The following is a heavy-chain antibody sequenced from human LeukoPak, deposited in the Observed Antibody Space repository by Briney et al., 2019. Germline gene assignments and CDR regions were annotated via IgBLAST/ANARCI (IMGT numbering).Heavy chain of an antibody. Sequence: SETLSLTCTVSGGSISSGDYYWSWIRQPPGKGLGWIGYIYYSGSTYYNPSLKSRVTISVDTSKNQFSLKLSSVTAADTAVYYCARLIGFHYYGSGQFDPWGQGTLVTVSS. CDR3: ARLIGFHYYGSGQFDP. CDR1: GGSISSGDYY. V-gene: IGHV4-30-4*01. J-gene: IGHJ5*02. CDR2: IYYSGST. D-gene: IGHD3-10*01.